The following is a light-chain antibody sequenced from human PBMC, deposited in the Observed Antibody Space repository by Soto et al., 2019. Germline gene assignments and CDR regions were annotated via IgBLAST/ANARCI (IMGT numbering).Light chain of an antibody. J-gene: IGLJ2*01. Sequence: QPVLTQSSAASASLGSSVKLTCTLSSGHSGYIIAWHLQQPGQAPRYLMRVEVSGIYNKGSGVPDRFSGSSSGADRHLVISNLQSEDEADYFCETWDNDNVVFGGGTKLTVL. CDR3: ETWDNDNVV. CDR1: SGHSGYI. V-gene: IGLV4-60*03. CDR2: VEVSGIY.